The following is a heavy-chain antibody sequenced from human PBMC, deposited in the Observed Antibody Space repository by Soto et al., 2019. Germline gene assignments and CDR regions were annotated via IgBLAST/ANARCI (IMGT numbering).Heavy chain of an antibody. J-gene: IGHJ3*02. CDR2: MSHSGGS. D-gene: IGHD1-1*01. CDR3: ARVERGTATTVVDAFDI. Sequence: QVQLQQWGAGLLKPSETLSLTCAVYGGSVSSGSYYWSWIREPPGKGLEWIGEMSHSGGSHFNPSLKSPVTISVATSKNQFSLKMSSVTAADTALYYCARVERGTATTVVDAFDIWGPGTMVTVSS. CDR1: GGSVSSGSYY. V-gene: IGHV4-34*01.